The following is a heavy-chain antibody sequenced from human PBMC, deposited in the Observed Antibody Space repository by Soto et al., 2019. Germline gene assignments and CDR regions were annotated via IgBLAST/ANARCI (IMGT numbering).Heavy chain of an antibody. V-gene: IGHV2-5*01. J-gene: IGHJ5*02. D-gene: IGHD3-3*01. CDR3: AHRRPWSYDYYDWFGP. CDR1: GFSLTTDGVR. Sequence: AAGPTLVNPTQTVTLTCTFSGFSLTTDGVRVGWIRQPPGMALEWLASISWNDDGNYSPSLKSRLTITKDTSKNQVVLTMTNMHPANTATYYCAHRRPWSYDYYDWFGPWGHEMLVTVSS. CDR2: ISWNDDG.